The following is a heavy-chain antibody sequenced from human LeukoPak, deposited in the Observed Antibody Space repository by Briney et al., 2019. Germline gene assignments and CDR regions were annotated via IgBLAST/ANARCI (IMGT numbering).Heavy chain of an antibody. Sequence: PSETLSLTCSVSGTSITPYSWSWIRQPPGRGLEWIGYFYTSGNTHQNPSLKSRVTMSIDASKNQFSLRLSSMTAADTAVYYCARHRAEMATITDVTFDMWGQGTMVTVSS. V-gene: IGHV4-4*09. CDR3: ARHRAEMATITDVTFDM. CDR2: FYTSGNT. D-gene: IGHD5-24*01. J-gene: IGHJ3*02. CDR1: GTSITPYS.